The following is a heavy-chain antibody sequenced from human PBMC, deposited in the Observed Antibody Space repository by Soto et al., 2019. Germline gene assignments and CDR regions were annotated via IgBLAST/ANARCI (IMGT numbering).Heavy chain of an antibody. CDR2: ISGSGST. J-gene: IGHJ6*03. V-gene: IGHV3-23*01. CDR3: AKALRFTFTTGYYMDF. Sequence: EVQLLESGGGLVQPGGSLRLSCAASGFTVSSYAMSWVRQAPGKGLEWVSAISGSGSTYSADSVKGRFTSSRDSSKNTVYLEMNSLRAEDTAVYYCAKALRFTFTTGYYMDFWGRGTTVTVSS. D-gene: IGHD3-16*01. CDR1: GFTVSSYA.